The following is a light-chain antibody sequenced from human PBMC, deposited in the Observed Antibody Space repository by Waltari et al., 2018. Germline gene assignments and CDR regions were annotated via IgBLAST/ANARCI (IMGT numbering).Light chain of an antibody. J-gene: IGKJ3*01. V-gene: IGKV1D-13*01. CDR1: QGISSS. CDR2: NAN. CDR3: QQGNNYPFT. Sequence: IQMSQSPSSLSASVGDRVTITCRASQGISSSLNWYQQKPGKATRLLIYNANTLASGVPSSFSGSGSGTEFTLTISSLQPEDFASYYCQQGNNYPFTFGPGTKLDIK.